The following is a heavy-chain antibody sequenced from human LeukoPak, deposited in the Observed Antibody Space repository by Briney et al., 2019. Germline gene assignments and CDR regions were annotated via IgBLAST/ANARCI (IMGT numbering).Heavy chain of an antibody. CDR2: IDHSGST. CDR1: GGSFSGYY. V-gene: IGHV4-34*01. D-gene: IGHD6-19*01. Sequence: SETLSLTCAVSGGSFSGYYWTWIRQPPGKGLEWIGEIDHSGSTNYNPSLKSRVTISVDTSKNQFSLKLSSVTAADTAVYYCARVPRYSSGWYLDYWGQGTLVTVSS. CDR3: ARVPRYSSGWYLDY. J-gene: IGHJ4*02.